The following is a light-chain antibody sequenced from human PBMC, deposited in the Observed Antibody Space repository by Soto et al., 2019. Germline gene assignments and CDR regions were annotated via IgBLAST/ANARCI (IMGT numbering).Light chain of an antibody. Sequence: SYELTQPPSVSVTPGQTANITCSGNTLGSKFVFWYQQKAGQSPRVVIYEDTKRPSGIPERFSGSNSGNTATLTISGTQAMDEADFYCQAWDSGTVVFGGGTKLTVL. V-gene: IGLV3-1*01. CDR2: EDT. CDR1: TLGSKF. J-gene: IGLJ2*01. CDR3: QAWDSGTVV.